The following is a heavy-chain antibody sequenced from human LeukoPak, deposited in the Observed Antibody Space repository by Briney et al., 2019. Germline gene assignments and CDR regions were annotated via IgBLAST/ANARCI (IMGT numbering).Heavy chain of an antibody. Sequence: GGSLRLSCAASGFTFSGYAMHWVRQAPGKGLEYVSAISSNGGSTYYANSVKGRFTVSRDNSKNTVYLQMGSLREEDMAVYYCARTQQWLATGGWYWFDTWGQGTLVTVSS. CDR2: ISSNGGST. CDR3: ARTQQWLATGGWYWFDT. D-gene: IGHD6-19*01. V-gene: IGHV3-64*01. CDR1: GFTFSGYA. J-gene: IGHJ5*02.